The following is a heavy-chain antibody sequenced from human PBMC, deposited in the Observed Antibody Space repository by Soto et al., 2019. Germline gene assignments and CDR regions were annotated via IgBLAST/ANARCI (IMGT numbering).Heavy chain of an antibody. CDR2: IYYSGST. CDR1: GGSISSDDYY. Sequence: QVQLQESGPGLVKPSQTLSLTCSVSGGSISSDDYYWSWIRQTTGKGLEWIGYIYYSGSTYYNPSLKSRVTISVDTSKNQFSLKLSSVTAADTAVYYCARGVVSGWFDPWGQGTLVTVSS. D-gene: IGHD2-2*01. CDR3: ARGVVSGWFDP. J-gene: IGHJ5*02. V-gene: IGHV4-30-4*01.